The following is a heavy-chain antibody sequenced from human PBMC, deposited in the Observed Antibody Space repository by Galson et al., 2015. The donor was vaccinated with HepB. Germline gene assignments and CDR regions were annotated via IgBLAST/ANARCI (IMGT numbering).Heavy chain of an antibody. CDR3: ARPYSGSSQDAFDI. CDR1: GYTFTSYG. CDR2: ISAYNGNT. J-gene: IGHJ3*02. Sequence: SVKVSCKASGYTFTSYGISWVRQAPGQGLEWMGWISAYNGNTNYAQKLQGRVTMTTDTSTSTAYMELRSLRSDDTAVYYCARPYSGSSQDAFDIWGQGTMVTVSS. V-gene: IGHV1-18*01. D-gene: IGHD1-26*01.